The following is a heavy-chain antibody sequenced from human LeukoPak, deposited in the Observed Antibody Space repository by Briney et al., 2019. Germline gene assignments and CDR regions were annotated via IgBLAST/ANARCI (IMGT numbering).Heavy chain of an antibody. CDR2: IHPGDSDS. V-gene: IGHV5-51*01. CDR1: GYSFSNYW. CDR3: ARGPTGFPNWFDP. J-gene: IGHJ5*02. Sequence: GESLKISCKGSGYSFSNYWIAWVRQMPGKGLEWMGIIHPGDSDSRYSPSFQGQVTISADKSINTAYLQWSSLKASDTAMYYCARGPTGFPNWFDPWGQGTPVTVSS.